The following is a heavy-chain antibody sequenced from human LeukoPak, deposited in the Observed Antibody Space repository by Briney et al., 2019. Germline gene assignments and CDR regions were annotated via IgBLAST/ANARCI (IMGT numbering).Heavy chain of an antibody. D-gene: IGHD6-13*01. CDR1: GYTFTSYD. Sequence: GASVKVSCKASGYTFTSYDINWVRQATGQGLEWMGWMNPNSGNTGYAQKFQGRVTMTRNTSISTAYMELSSLRSEDTAVYYCASSSSWYENWNYWGQGTLVTVSS. CDR2: MNPNSGNT. V-gene: IGHV1-8*01. CDR3: ASSSSWYENWNY. J-gene: IGHJ4*02.